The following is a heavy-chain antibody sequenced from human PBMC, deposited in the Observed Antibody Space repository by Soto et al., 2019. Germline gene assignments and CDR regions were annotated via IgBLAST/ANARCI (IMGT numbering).Heavy chain of an antibody. CDR1: DDSLSTYY. J-gene: IGHJ5*02. CDR3: EPSAIHRGGCFRT. CDR2: IYASGST. D-gene: IGHD2-15*01. V-gene: IGHV4-4*07. Sequence: SETLSLTCNVSDDSLSTYYWSWIRQPAGKGLEWIGRIYASGSTNYNPSLKGRVSMSVDTSKKQFSLRMISVTAADTAMYYCEPSAIHRGGCFRTWGQGVLVTVSS.